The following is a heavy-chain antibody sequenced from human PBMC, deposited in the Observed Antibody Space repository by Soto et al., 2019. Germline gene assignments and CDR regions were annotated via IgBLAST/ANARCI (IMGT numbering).Heavy chain of an antibody. CDR2: IYSGGST. J-gene: IGHJ4*02. CDR1: GFTVSSNY. D-gene: IGHD2-15*01. V-gene: IGHV3-53*01. CDR3: ARYICRGGSCPYDY. Sequence: EVQLVESGGGLIQPGGSLRLSCAASGFTVSSNYMSWVRQAPGKGLEWVSVIYSGGSTYYADSVKGRFTISRDNSKNTLYLQMNSLRAEDTAVYYCARYICRGGSCPYDYWGQGTLVTVSS.